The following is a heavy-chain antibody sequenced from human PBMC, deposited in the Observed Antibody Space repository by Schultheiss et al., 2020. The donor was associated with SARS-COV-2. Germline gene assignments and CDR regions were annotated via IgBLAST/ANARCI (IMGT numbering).Heavy chain of an antibody. CDR1: GFTFSSYG. CDR2: IWNDGRNK. CDR3: ARGVGAAAGTNWFDR. J-gene: IGHJ5*02. D-gene: IGHD6-13*01. V-gene: IGHV3-33*01. Sequence: GGSLRLSCAASGFTFSSYGMHWVRQAPGKGLEWVAVIWNDGRNKYYADSVKGRFTISRDNSKNTLYLQMNSLRAEDTAVYYCARGVGAAAGTNWFDRWGQGSLVTVSS.